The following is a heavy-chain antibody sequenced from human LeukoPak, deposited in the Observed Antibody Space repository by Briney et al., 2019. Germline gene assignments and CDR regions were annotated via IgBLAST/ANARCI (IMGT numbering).Heavy chain of an antibody. D-gene: IGHD4/OR15-4a*01. CDR2: ISCSGGTT. V-gene: IGHV3-23*01. J-gene: IGHJ4*02. CDR3: ARETGARDY. CDR1: GFTFSSYA. Sequence: GGSLRLSCAAYGFTFSSYAMTWVRQAPGKGLEWVSVISCSGGTTYYADSVKGRVTISRDTSKNTLFLQMNSLRAEDTAGYYCARETGARDYWGPGTLVTVSS.